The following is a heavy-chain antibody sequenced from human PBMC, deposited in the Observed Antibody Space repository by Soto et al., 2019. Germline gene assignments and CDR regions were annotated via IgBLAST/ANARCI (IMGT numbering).Heavy chain of an antibody. V-gene: IGHV2-70*01. D-gene: IGHD3-22*01. CDR2: IDWDDDK. CDR1: GFSLSTSGMC. J-gene: IGHJ4*02. CDR3: ARTTYYYDSSGYYYTFDY. Sequence: SGPTLVNPTQTLPLTCTFSGFSLSTSGMCVSWIRQPPGKALEWLALIDWDDDKYYSTSLKTRLTISKDTSKNQVVLTWTNMDPVDTATYYCARTTYYYDSSGYYYTFDYWGQGTLVTSPQ.